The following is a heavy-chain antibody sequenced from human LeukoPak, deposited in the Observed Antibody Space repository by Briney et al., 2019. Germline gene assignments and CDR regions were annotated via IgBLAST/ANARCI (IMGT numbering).Heavy chain of an antibody. CDR3: AKEGRSLQTY. D-gene: IGHD5-24*01. Sequence: GGSLRLSCAASGFTVSSNYMSWVRLAPGKGLEWVANIKEDGTETYYVDSVKGRFTISRVNAKNSLYLQMNSLRVEDTAVYYCAKEGRSLQTYWGQGTLVTVSS. J-gene: IGHJ4*02. CDR1: GFTVSSNY. V-gene: IGHV3-7*03. CDR2: IKEDGTET.